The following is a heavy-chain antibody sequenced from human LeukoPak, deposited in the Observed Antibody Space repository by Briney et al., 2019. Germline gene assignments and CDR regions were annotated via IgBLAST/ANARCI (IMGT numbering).Heavy chain of an antibody. J-gene: IGHJ4*02. CDR3: ARGGYDILTGYSLTYSDY. V-gene: IGHV1-3*01. CDR2: INADNGNT. Sequence: ASVKVSCKASGYTFISYAMHWVRQAPGQRLEWMGWINADNGNTKYSQKFQGRVTMTRDTSASTAYMELSSLRSEDTAVYYCARGGYDILTGYSLTYSDYWGQGTLVTVSS. CDR1: GYTFISYA. D-gene: IGHD3-9*01.